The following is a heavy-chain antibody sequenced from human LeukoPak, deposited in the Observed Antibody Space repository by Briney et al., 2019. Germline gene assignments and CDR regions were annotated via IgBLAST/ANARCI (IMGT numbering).Heavy chain of an antibody. J-gene: IGHJ2*01. CDR2: IYPCDSDT. CDR3: ARGSPNANWYFDL. CDR1: GYSFTSYW. D-gene: IGHD3-10*01. Sequence: GESLKISCKGSGYSFTSYWIGWVLQMPGKGLEWIGIIYPCDSDTRYSPYFQGQVTISADKSISTACLQWSSLKASDTAMYYCARGSPNANWYFDLWGRGTLVTVSS. V-gene: IGHV5-51*01.